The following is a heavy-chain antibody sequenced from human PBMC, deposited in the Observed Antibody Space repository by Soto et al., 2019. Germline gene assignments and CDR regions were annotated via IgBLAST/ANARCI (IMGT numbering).Heavy chain of an antibody. J-gene: IGHJ4*02. Sequence: GGSLRLSCAASGFTFSSYWMYWVRQAPGKGLVWVSRIKTDGSTTSYADSVKGRFTVSRGNARDMLYLQMNSLRAEDTAVYYCAKDMSSVPEYWGQGTLVTVSS. D-gene: IGHD1-26*01. V-gene: IGHV3-74*01. CDR3: AKDMSSVPEY. CDR1: GFTFSSYW. CDR2: IKTDGSTT.